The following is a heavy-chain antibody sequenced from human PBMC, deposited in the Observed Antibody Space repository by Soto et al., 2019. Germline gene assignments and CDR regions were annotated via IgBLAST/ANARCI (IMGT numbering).Heavy chain of an antibody. J-gene: IGHJ6*02. Sequence: QVQLQQWGAGLLKPSETLSLTCAVYGGSFSGYYWSWIRQPPGKGLEWIGEINHSGSTNYNPSLKSRVTISXXTXKXLFSLKLSSVTAADPAVYYCARGRSWDAGYYSGMDVWGQGTTVTVSS. D-gene: IGHD1-26*01. CDR2: INHSGST. V-gene: IGHV4-34*01. CDR1: GGSFSGYY. CDR3: ARGRSWDAGYYSGMDV.